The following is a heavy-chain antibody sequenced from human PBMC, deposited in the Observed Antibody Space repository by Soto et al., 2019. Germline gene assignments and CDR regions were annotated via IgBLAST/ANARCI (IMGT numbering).Heavy chain of an antibody. V-gene: IGHV3-21*01. D-gene: IGHD4-17*01. CDR3: ARSGRPSHDYGDYDTTGYYYYGMDV. CDR1: GFTFSSYS. J-gene: IGHJ6*02. CDR2: ISSSSSYI. Sequence: GGSLRLSCAASGFTFSSYSMNWVRQAPGKGLEWVSSISSSSSYIYYADSVKGRFTISRDNAKNSLYLQMNSLRAEDTAVYYCARSGRPSHDYGDYDTTGYYYYGMDVWGQGTTVTVSS.